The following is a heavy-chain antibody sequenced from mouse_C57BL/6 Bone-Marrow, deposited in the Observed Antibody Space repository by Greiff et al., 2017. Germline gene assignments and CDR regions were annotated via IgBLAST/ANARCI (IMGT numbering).Heavy chain of an antibody. CDR3: AIWVGLFAY. Sequence: VQLQQPGAELVKPGASVKVSCKASGYTFTSYRMNWVKQRPGQGLEWIGRIHPTDSDTNYNQKFKGKATLTVDKSSSTASMQLRSLDSEDTAVYYFAIWVGLFAYGGQGALVTVSA. CDR2: IHPTDSDT. CDR1: GYTFTSYR. D-gene: IGHD1-2*01. J-gene: IGHJ3*01. V-gene: IGHV1-74*01.